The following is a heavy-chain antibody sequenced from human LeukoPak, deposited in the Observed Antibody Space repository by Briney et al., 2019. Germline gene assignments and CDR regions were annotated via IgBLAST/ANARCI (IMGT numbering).Heavy chain of an antibody. D-gene: IGHD3-22*01. CDR3: ATRKGAASGSFDY. Sequence: PGGSLRLACAASGFNFNTYSMNWVRQAPGKGLEWVSSISTGSSYIYYGDSVKGRFIISRDNAQNSLFLQMNSLRAEDTAVYYCATRKGAASGSFDYWGQRTLVTVSS. CDR1: GFNFNTYS. V-gene: IGHV3-21*01. CDR2: ISTGSSYI. J-gene: IGHJ4*02.